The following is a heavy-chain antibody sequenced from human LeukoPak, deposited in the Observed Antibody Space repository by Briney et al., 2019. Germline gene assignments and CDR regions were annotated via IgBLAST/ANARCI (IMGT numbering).Heavy chain of an antibody. D-gene: IGHD3-22*01. CDR1: GFTFSSYS. V-gene: IGHV3-21*01. CDR2: ISSSSSYI. CDR3: ASAQYYYDSSGFDY. Sequence: GGSLRLSCAASGFTFSSYSMNWVRQAPGKGLEWVSSISSSSSYIYYADSVKGRFTISRDNAKNSLYLQMNSLRAEDTAVHYCASAQYYYDSSGFDYWGQGTLVTVSS. J-gene: IGHJ4*02.